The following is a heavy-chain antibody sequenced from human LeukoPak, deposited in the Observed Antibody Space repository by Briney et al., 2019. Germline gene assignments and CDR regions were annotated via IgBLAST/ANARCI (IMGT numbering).Heavy chain of an antibody. J-gene: IGHJ4*02. CDR3: ARYSSSPKDFDY. D-gene: IGHD6-6*01. CDR1: GDSVSNNSAA. CDR2: TYYRSKWYN. V-gene: IGHV6-1*01. Sequence: SQTLSLTCAISGDSVSNNSAAWNWIRQSPSRGLEWLGRTYYRSKWYNDYAASVKSRIIINPDTSKNQFSLQLNSVTPEDTAIYYCARYSSSPKDFDYWGLGTLVTVSS.